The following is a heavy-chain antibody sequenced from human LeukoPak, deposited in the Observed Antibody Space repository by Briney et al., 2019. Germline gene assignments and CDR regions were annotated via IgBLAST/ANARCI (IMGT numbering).Heavy chain of an antibody. D-gene: IGHD3-22*01. CDR3: AKNVLVKRYSDY. CDR1: GFIFTNHA. CDR2: ISGGGRTT. V-gene: IGHV3-23*01. Sequence: PGGSLRLSCVGSGFIFTNHAISWVRQAPGKGLQWVSVISGGGRTTEYADSVKGRFTVSRDISKNTVFLQMNSLRVENTAIYFCAKNVLVKRYSDYWGQGVVVTVSS. J-gene: IGHJ4*02.